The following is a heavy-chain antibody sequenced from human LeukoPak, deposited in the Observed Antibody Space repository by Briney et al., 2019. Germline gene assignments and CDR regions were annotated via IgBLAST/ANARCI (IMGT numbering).Heavy chain of an antibody. CDR3: ARGSQGITIFGVLPGTPSSYGMDV. V-gene: IGHV1-2*02. CDR2: INPNSGGT. D-gene: IGHD3-3*01. CDR1: GYTFTGYY. J-gene: IGHJ6*02. Sequence: ASVKVSCKASGYTFTGYYMHWVRQAPGQGLEWMGWINPNSGGTNYARKFQGRVTMTRDTSISTAYMELSRLRSDDTAVYYCARGSQGITIFGVLPGTPSSYGMDVWGQGTTVTVSS.